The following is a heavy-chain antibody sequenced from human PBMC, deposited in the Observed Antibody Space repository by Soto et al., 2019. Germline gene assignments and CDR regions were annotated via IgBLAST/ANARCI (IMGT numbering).Heavy chain of an antibody. J-gene: IGHJ6*03. CDR3: ARGGYCSSTSCYYYYYYMDV. V-gene: IGHV1-8*01. CDR1: GYTFTSYD. D-gene: IGHD2-2*01. Sequence: QVPLVQSGAEVKKPGASVKVSCKASGYTFTSYDINWVRQATGQGLEWMGWLNPNSGNTGYAQKFQGRVTMTRNTSISTAYMELSSLRSEDTAVYYCARGGYCSSTSCYYYYYYMDVWGKGTTVTVSS. CDR2: LNPNSGNT.